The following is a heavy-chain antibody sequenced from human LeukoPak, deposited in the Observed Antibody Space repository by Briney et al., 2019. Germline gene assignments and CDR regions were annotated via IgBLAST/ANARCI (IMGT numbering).Heavy chain of an antibody. J-gene: IGHJ6*02. V-gene: IGHV1-46*01. Sequence: ASVKVSCKASGYTFTSYYMHWVRQAPGQGLEWMGIINPSGGSTSYAQKFQGRVTMTRDTSTSTVYMELSRLRSDDTAVYYCARGGDSGYDFLGYYYYGMDVWGQGTTVTVSS. CDR2: INPSGGST. D-gene: IGHD5-12*01. CDR1: GYTFTSYY. CDR3: ARGGDSGYDFLGYYYYGMDV.